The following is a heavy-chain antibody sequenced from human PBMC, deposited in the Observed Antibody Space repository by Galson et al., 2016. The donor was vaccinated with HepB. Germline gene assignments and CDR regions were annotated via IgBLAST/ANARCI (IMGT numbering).Heavy chain of an antibody. CDR1: GLTFSTYA. D-gene: IGHD6-13*01. CDR2: ISYDGSNK. Sequence: SLRLSCAASGLTFSTYAMSWVRQAPGKGLKWVALISYDGSNKYYADSVKGRFTISRDTSKNTLYLLMNSLRAEDTAMYYCARAYSSSWIYFDYWGQGTLVTVSS. CDR3: ARAYSSSWIYFDY. J-gene: IGHJ4*02. V-gene: IGHV3-30-3*01.